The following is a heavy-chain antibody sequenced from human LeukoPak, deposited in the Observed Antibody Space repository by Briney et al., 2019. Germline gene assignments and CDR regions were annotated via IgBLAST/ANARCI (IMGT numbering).Heavy chain of an antibody. CDR2: IYYSGST. Sequence: PSGTLSLTCTVSGGSISSYYWSWIRQPPGKGLAWIGYIYYSGSTNYNPSLKSRVTISVDTSKNQFSLKLSSVTAADTAVYYCARAAPPGYSYALIFDYWGQGNLVTVSS. V-gene: IGHV4-59*01. CDR3: ARAAPPGYSYALIFDY. J-gene: IGHJ4*02. CDR1: GGSISSYY. D-gene: IGHD5-18*01.